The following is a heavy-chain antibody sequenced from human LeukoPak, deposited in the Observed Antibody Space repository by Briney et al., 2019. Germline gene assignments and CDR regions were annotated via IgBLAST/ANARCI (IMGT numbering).Heavy chain of an antibody. V-gene: IGHV4-34*01. CDR3: ARDVGGKDDY. CDR2: INHSGST. J-gene: IGHJ4*02. D-gene: IGHD4-23*01. CDR1: GGSFSGYY. Sequence: TSETLSLTCAVYGGSFSGYYWSWIRQPPGKGLEWIGEINHSGSTNYNPSLKSRVTISVDTSKNQFSLKLSSVTAADTAVYYCARDVGGKDDYWGQGTLVTVSS.